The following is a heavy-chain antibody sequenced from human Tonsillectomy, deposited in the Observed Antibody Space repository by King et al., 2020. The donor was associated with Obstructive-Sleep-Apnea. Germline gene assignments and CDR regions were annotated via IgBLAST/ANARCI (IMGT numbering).Heavy chain of an antibody. Sequence: QLQESGPGLVKPSETLSLTCTVSGGSISSSSYYWGWIRQPPGKGLEWIGSIYYSGSTYYNPSLKSRVTISVDTSKNQFSLKLSSVTAADTAVYYCARVVSYYYDSSGYYYDYWGQGTLVTVSS. CDR1: GGSISSSSYY. CDR3: ARVVSYYYDSSGYYYDY. J-gene: IGHJ4*02. CDR2: IYYSGST. V-gene: IGHV4-39*07. D-gene: IGHD3-22*01.